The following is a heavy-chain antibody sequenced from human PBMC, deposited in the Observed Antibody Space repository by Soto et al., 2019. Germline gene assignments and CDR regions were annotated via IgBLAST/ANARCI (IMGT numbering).Heavy chain of an antibody. CDR3: ERDALVTIFGLVITSAYYYGMDV. Sequence: SQTLSLTCVISGDSVSINSAAWNWIRQSPSRGLEWLGRTYYRSKWYNDYAVSVQSRITINPDTSKNQFALQLNSVTPEDTPVYSGERDALVTIFGLVITSAYYYGMDVWGQGTTVTVSS. D-gene: IGHD3-3*01. V-gene: IGHV6-1*01. CDR1: GDSVSINSAA. J-gene: IGHJ6*02. CDR2: TYYRSKWYN.